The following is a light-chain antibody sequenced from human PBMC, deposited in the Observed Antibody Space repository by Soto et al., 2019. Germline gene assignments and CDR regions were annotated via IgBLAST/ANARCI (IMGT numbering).Light chain of an antibody. CDR2: DSS. Sequence: EIVLTQSPDTLSLSPGERATLSCRASQSVSSGYLAWYQQKRGQAPRLLIYDSSNRATGIPARFSGSGSGTDFSLTISSLEPEDFAVYYCQQRSVWPLTFGGGTKVDIK. J-gene: IGKJ4*01. V-gene: IGKV3D-20*02. CDR1: QSVSSGY. CDR3: QQRSVWPLT.